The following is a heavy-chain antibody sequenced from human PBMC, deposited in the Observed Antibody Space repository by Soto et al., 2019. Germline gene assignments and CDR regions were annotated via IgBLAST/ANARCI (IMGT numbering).Heavy chain of an antibody. CDR3: ARSPAIIAVAGTGPMDV. Sequence: SVKVSCKASGGTFSSYTISWVRQAPGQGLEWMGRIIPILGIANYAQKFQGRVTITADKSTSTAYMELSSLRSEDTAVYYCARSPAIIAVAGTGPMDVCGQGTTVTVSS. CDR1: GGTFSSYT. V-gene: IGHV1-69*02. CDR2: IIPILGIA. D-gene: IGHD6-19*01. J-gene: IGHJ6*02.